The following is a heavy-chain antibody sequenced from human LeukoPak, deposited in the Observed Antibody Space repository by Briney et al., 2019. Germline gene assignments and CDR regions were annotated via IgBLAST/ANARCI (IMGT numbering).Heavy chain of an antibody. Sequence: GGSLRLSCAASGFTFSSYEMNWVRQAPGKGLEWVSYISSSGSTIYYADSVKGRFTISRDNAKNSLYLQMNSLRAEDTAVYYCARDQWELLSINAFDIWGQGTMVTVSS. D-gene: IGHD1-26*01. V-gene: IGHV3-48*03. CDR3: ARDQWELLSINAFDI. CDR1: GFTFSSYE. CDR2: ISSSGSTI. J-gene: IGHJ3*02.